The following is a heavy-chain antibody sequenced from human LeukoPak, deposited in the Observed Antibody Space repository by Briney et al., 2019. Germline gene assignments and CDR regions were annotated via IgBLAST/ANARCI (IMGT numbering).Heavy chain of an antibody. D-gene: IGHD1-20*01. CDR2: IYYSGST. Sequence: PSETLSLTCTISGGSIGSSSYYWGWIRQPPGKGLEWIGSIYYSGSTYYNPSLKSRVTISVDTSKSQFSLELSSVTAADTAVYYCARAADNNFYSQYFQHWGQGTLVTVSS. CDR3: ARAADNNFYSQYFQH. CDR1: GGSIGSSSYY. V-gene: IGHV4-39*07. J-gene: IGHJ1*01.